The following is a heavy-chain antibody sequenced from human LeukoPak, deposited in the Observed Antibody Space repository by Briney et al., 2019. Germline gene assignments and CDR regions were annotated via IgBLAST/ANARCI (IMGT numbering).Heavy chain of an antibody. CDR2: MKEDGSDI. D-gene: IGHD3-9*01. CDR3: ARGGARYLDS. V-gene: IGHV3-7*01. CDR1: GFSFSSYT. J-gene: IGHJ4*02. Sequence: GGFLRLSCVASGFSFSSYTMSWVRQAPGKGLEWVAKMKEDGSDIHYVDSVKGRFTICRDNAKNSLCLQMSSLRVEDTAVYYCARGGARYLDSWGQGILVTVSS.